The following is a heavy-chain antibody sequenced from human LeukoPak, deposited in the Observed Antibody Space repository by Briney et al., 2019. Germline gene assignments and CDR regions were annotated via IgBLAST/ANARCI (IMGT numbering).Heavy chain of an antibody. V-gene: IGHV3-30-3*01. Sequence: GGSLRLSCAASGFTFSSYAMHWVRQAPGKGLEWVAVISYDGSNKYYADSVKGRFTISRDNSKNTLYLQMNSPRAEDTAVYYCARVSGPDDYWGQGTLVAVSS. J-gene: IGHJ4*02. CDR2: ISYDGSNK. CDR3: ARVSGPDDY. CDR1: GFTFSSYA.